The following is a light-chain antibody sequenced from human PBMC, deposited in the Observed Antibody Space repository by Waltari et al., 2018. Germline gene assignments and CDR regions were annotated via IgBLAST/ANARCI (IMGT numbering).Light chain of an antibody. CDR2: ETR. J-gene: IGLJ3*02. CDR3: LLTYGGVRLYGV. CDR1: TGAVTSGHY. V-gene: IGLV7-46*01. Sequence: QAVVTQEPSLTVSPGGTVTLTCGSSTGAVTSGHYPYWSQQKTGQAPRTLLSETRHKPAWPPARFAGSLLGGKAVLALSGAETEEEADYSFLLTYGGVRLYGVFGGGTKL.